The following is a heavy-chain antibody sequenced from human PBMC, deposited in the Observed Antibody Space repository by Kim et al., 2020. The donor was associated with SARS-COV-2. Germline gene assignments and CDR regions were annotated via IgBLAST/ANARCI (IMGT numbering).Heavy chain of an antibody. CDR1: GGSIKSIEW. D-gene: IGHD2-21*02. CDR2: INQSGST. Sequence: SETLSLTCAVSGGSIKSIEWWSWVRQSPGKGLEWIGEINQSGSTNYNPSLKSRATISMDKPNNQFSLRLDSVTAADTAMYYCASQSDSRSDYWGLGTLVT. J-gene: IGHJ4*02. V-gene: IGHV4-4*02. CDR3: ASQSDSRSDY.